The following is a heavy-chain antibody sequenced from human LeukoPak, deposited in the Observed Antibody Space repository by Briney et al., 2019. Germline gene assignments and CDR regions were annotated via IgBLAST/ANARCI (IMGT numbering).Heavy chain of an antibody. CDR3: ARDPPLVSGPVYYYYYMDV. D-gene: IGHD5/OR15-5a*01. Sequence: PGGSLRLSCAASGFTLSDYNMNWARQATGKGLEWVSYISRSRYYIYYTDSVKGRFTISRDNAKNSLYLQMNSLRAEDTAVYYCARDPPLVSGPVYYYYYMDVWGKGTTVTVSS. J-gene: IGHJ6*03. CDR1: GFTLSDYN. V-gene: IGHV3-21*01. CDR2: ISRSRYYI.